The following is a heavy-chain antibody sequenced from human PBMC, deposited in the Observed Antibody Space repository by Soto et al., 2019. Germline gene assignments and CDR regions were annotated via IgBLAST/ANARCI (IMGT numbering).Heavy chain of an antibody. J-gene: IGHJ6*02. CDR1: GGTFSSYA. CDR3: AKSGRKRDYYYYGMDV. Sequence: GASVKVSCKASGGTFSSYAISWVRQAPGQGLEWMGGIIPIFGTANYAQKFQGRVTITADESTSTAYMELNSLRAEDTAVYYCAKSGRKRDYYYYGMDVWGQGTTVTVSS. V-gene: IGHV1-69*13. CDR2: IIPIFGTA. D-gene: IGHD1-26*01.